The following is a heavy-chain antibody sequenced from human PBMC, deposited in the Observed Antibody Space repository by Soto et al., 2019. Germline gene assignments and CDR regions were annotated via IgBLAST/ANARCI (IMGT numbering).Heavy chain of an antibody. J-gene: IGHJ5*02. D-gene: IGHD2-8*02. CDR1: GFTFSNYN. CDR3: AKKRGTSGGNFFHP. V-gene: IGHV3-23*01. Sequence: EVQLLESGGGLVQPGGSLRLSCAASGFTFSNYNMNWVRQAPGEGLEWVSTILSIGTTYYSDAVKGRFTIARDNSKNTLYLQMDSMRAEDTAVYFCAKKRGTSGGNFFHPWGQGALVTVSS. CDR2: ILSIGTT.